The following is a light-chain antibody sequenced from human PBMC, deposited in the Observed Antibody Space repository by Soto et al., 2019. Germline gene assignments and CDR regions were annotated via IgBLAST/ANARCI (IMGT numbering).Light chain of an antibody. CDR1: SSDVGGYNY. Sequence: QSAPTQPPSASGSPGQSVTFSCTGTSSDVGGYNYVSWYQQYPGKAPKLMIYEVYKRPSGVSDRFSGSKSANTASLTVSGLQPEDEADYYCSAYAGSSTWVFGGGTKLTVL. CDR2: EVY. CDR3: SAYAGSSTWV. J-gene: IGLJ2*01. V-gene: IGLV2-8*01.